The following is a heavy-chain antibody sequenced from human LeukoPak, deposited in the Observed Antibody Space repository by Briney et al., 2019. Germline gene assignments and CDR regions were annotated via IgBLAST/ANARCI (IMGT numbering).Heavy chain of an antibody. Sequence: PSETLSLTCAVSGGSIRSSNWWSWVRQPPGKGLEWIGEIYHSGSTNYNPSLKSRVTISVDTSKNQFSLNLSSVTAADTAVYYCARDLGAAAGREYYFDYWGQGTLVTVSS. D-gene: IGHD6-13*01. CDR3: ARDLGAAAGREYYFDY. CDR1: GGSIRSSNW. J-gene: IGHJ4*02. V-gene: IGHV4-4*02. CDR2: IYHSGST.